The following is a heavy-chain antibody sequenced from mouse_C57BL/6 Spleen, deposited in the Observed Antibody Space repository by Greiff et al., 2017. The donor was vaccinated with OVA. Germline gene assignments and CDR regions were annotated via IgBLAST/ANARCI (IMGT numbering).Heavy chain of an antibody. CDR1: GYTFTSYW. CDR3: ARNGGDGGFDY. J-gene: IGHJ2*01. D-gene: IGHD3-3*01. Sequence: QVQLQQPGAELVKPGASVKLSCKASGYTFTSYWMHWVKQRPGQGLEWIGMIHPNSGSTNYNEKFKSKAKLTVDKSSSTAYMQLSSLTSEDSAVYYSARNGGDGGFDYWGQGTTLTVSS. CDR2: IHPNSGST. V-gene: IGHV1-64*01.